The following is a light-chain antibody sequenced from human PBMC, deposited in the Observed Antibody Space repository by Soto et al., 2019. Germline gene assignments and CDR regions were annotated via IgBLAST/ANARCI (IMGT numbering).Light chain of an antibody. CDR1: QSVSSSY. CDR3: QHYGGSPSFT. Sequence: EIVLTQSPGTLSLSPGERATLSCRASQSVSSSYLGWYQQKPGQAPRLLIYGASGRATGIPDRFSGSGSVTDFTLTISRLEPEDFAVYYCQHYGGSPSFTFGPGTKVDIK. V-gene: IGKV3-20*01. CDR2: GAS. J-gene: IGKJ3*01.